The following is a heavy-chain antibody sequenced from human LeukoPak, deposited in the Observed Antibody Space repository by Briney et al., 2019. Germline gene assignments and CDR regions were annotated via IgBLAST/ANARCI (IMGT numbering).Heavy chain of an antibody. CDR1: GGTFSSCA. CDR3: ARVGGGYCTNGVCSPESGYDS. D-gene: IGHD2-8*01. J-gene: IGHJ4*02. CDR2: IIPIFGTG. Sequence: ASVKVSCKASGGTFSSCAISWVRQAPGQGLEWMGGIIPIFGTGNYAQKFQGRVTITTDESTSTAYMELSSLRSEDTAVYYCARVGGGYCTNGVCSPESGYDSWGQGTLVTVSS. V-gene: IGHV1-69*05.